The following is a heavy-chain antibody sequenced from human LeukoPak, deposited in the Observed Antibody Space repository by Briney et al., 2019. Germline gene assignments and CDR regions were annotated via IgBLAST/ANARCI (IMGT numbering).Heavy chain of an antibody. CDR2: IYPGDSDT. Sequence: GESLKISCQGSGYNFSTYWIAWVRQVPGKGLDWMGIIYPGDSDTRYSPSFQGQVTISADKSISAAYLQWSSLKAPDTAMYYCARLRGPIRISIRRIFDYWGQGTLVTVSS. CDR1: GYNFSTYW. CDR3: ARLRGPIRISIRRIFDY. J-gene: IGHJ4*02. D-gene: IGHD1-14*01. V-gene: IGHV5-51*01.